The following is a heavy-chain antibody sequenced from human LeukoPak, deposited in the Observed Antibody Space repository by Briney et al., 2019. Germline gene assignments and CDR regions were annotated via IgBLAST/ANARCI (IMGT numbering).Heavy chain of an antibody. CDR2: IYFSGST. Sequence: WETLSLTCTVSGGSISSSNNYWGWIRQPPGKGLEWIGSIYFSGSTYYNPSLKSRVTISVDTSKNQFSLKLSSVTAADTAVYYCARSRPRVGFDYWGQGALVTVSS. J-gene: IGHJ4*02. V-gene: IGHV4-39*07. CDR3: ARSRPRVGFDY. D-gene: IGHD1-26*01. CDR1: GGSISSSNNY.